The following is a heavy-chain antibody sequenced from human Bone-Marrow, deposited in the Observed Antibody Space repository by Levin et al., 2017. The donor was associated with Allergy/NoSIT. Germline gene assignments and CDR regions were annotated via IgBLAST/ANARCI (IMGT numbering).Heavy chain of an antibody. CDR2: ISGSGGST. V-gene: IGHV3-23*01. CDR1: GFTFSSYA. D-gene: IGHD5-18*01. CDR3: AKDQEGIQLWLGYFDY. Sequence: GESLKISCAASGFTFSSYAMSWVRQAPGKGLEWVSAISGSGGSTYYADSVKGRFTISRDNSKNTLYLQMNSLRAEDTAVYYCAKDQEGIQLWLGYFDYWGQGTLVTVSS. J-gene: IGHJ4*02.